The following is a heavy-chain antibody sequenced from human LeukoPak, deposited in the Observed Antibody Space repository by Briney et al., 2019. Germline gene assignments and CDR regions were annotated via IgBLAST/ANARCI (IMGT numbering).Heavy chain of an antibody. J-gene: IGHJ4*02. CDR1: GGTFSSYA. CDR3: ARDSGGNSPPFDY. Sequence: SVKASCKASGGTFSSYAISWVRQAPGQGLEWMGGIIPIFGTANYAQKFQGRVTITADESTSTAYMELSSLRSEDTAVYYCARDSGGNSPPFDYRGQGTLVTVSS. CDR2: IIPIFGTA. V-gene: IGHV1-69*13. D-gene: IGHD4-23*01.